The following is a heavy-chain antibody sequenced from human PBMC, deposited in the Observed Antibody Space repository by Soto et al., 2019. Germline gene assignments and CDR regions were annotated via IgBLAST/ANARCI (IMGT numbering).Heavy chain of an antibody. V-gene: IGHV4-39*01. CDR1: GGSISSSSYY. CDR3: ARHGRERVYYGMDV. J-gene: IGHJ6*02. Sequence: PSETLSLTCTVSGGSISSSSYYWGWIRQPPGKGLEWIGSIYYSGSTYYNPSLKSRVTISVDTSKNQFSLKLSSVTAADTAVYYCARHGRERVYYGMDVWGQGTTVTVS. CDR2: IYYSGST. D-gene: IGHD1-26*01.